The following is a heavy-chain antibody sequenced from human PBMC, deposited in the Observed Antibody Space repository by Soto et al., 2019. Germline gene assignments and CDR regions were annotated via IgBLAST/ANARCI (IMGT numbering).Heavy chain of an antibody. J-gene: IGHJ4*02. Sequence: QVQLQESGPGLVKPSQTLSLTCTVSGGSISSGDYYWSWIRQPPGKGLEWIGYIYYSGSTYYNPSLKSRVTISVDTSKNQFSLKLSSVTAADTAVYYCARSFSLGELSLPHWAYYFDYWGQGTLVTVSS. D-gene: IGHD3-16*02. CDR1: GGSISSGDYY. V-gene: IGHV4-30-4*01. CDR3: ARSFSLGELSLPHWAYYFDY. CDR2: IYYSGST.